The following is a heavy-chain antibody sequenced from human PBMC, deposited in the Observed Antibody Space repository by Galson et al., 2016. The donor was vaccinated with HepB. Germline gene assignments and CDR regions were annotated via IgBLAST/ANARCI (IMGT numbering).Heavy chain of an antibody. CDR3: ATDMRSGIVATISYAFDI. V-gene: IGHV1-24*01. CDR1: GGTFSKCP. J-gene: IGHJ3*02. Sequence: SVKVSCKASGGTFSKCPVTWVRQAPGQGLEWIGGFDPEDGETIYAQKFQGRVTMTEDTSTDTAYMELSSLRSEDTAVYYCATDMRSGIVATISYAFDIWGQGTMVTVSS. CDR2: FDPEDGET. D-gene: IGHD5-12*01.